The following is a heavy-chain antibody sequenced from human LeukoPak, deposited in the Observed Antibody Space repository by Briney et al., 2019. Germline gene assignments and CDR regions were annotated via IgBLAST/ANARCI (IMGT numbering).Heavy chain of an antibody. J-gene: IGHJ4*02. D-gene: IGHD3-10*01. CDR3: AKDRSITMARGVITHFDY. Sequence: PGGSLRLSCAASGFTFSSYAMSWVRQAPGKGLEWVSAISGSGGSTYYADSVKGRFTISRDNSKNTLYLQMNSLRAEDTAVYYCAKDRSITMARGVITHFDYWGQGTLVTVSS. CDR1: GFTFSSYA. V-gene: IGHV3-23*01. CDR2: ISGSGGST.